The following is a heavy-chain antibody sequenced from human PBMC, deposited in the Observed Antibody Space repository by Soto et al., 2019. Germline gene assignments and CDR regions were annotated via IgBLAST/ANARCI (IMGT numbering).Heavy chain of an antibody. CDR1: GYTFTTYT. CDR2: INAGNGKT. CDR3: ARYSGSYQDAFDI. Sequence: ASVKVSCKASGYTFTTYTMHWVRQAPGQRLEWMGWINAGNGKTKYSQKFQGRVTITRDTSASTAYMELSSLRSEDTAVYYCARYSGSYQDAFDIWGQGTMVTVSS. D-gene: IGHD1-26*01. V-gene: IGHV1-3*01. J-gene: IGHJ3*02.